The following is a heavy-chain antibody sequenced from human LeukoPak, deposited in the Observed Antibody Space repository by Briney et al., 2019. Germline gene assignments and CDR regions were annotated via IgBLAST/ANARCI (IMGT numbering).Heavy chain of an antibody. CDR1: GYTFTSFG. V-gene: IGHV1-18*01. CDR3: ARRDCSSSSCHYYYYYYMDV. Sequence: GASVKVSCKASGYTFTSFGISWVRQAPGQGLEWMGWISAYNGNTNYAQKVQGRVTMTTDTSTSTAYMELRSLTSDDTAVYYCARRDCSSSSCHYYYYYYMDVWGQGTTVTVSS. D-gene: IGHD2-2*01. J-gene: IGHJ6*02. CDR2: ISAYNGNT.